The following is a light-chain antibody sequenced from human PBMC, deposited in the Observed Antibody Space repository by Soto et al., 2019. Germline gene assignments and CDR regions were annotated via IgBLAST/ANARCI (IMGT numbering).Light chain of an antibody. V-gene: IGLV4-69*01. CDR3: QTWGTGTHVV. CDR1: SGHSSYG. J-gene: IGLJ2*01. Sequence: QPVLTQSPSASASLGASVKLTCTLSSGHSSYGIAWHQQQPEKGPRYLMKLNSDGSHSKGDGIPDRFSGSSSGAERYLIISSLQSEDEADYYCQTWGTGTHVVFGGGTKVTVL. CDR2: LNSDGSH.